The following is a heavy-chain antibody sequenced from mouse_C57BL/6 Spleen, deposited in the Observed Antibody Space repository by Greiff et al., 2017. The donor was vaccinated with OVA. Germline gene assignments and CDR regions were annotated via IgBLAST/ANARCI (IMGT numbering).Heavy chain of an antibody. Sequence: VKLVESGTELVKPGASVKLSCKASGYTFTSYWMHWVKQRPGQGLEWIGNINPSNGGTNYNEKFKSKATLTVDKSSSTAYMQLSSLTSEDSAVYYCAGHYCGSSSYYAMDYWGQGTSVTVSS. CDR2: INPSNGGT. CDR3: AGHYCGSSSYYAMDY. V-gene: IGHV1-53*01. D-gene: IGHD1-1*01. J-gene: IGHJ4*01. CDR1: GYTFTSYW.